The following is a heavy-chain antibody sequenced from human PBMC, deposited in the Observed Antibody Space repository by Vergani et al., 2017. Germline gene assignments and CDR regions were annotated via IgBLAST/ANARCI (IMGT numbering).Heavy chain of an antibody. D-gene: IGHD1-26*01. Sequence: QVSLVESGGGVVQPGRSLTLTCSASGFGFKNFAMHWVRQAPGKGLEWVAFIRYDGSNKYYADSVKGRFTISRDNSKNTLYLQMNSLRAEDTAVYYCAKGTYSGSYYRDDYWGQGTLVTVSS. V-gene: IGHV3-30*02. J-gene: IGHJ4*02. CDR3: AKGTYSGSYYRDDY. CDR2: IRYDGSNK. CDR1: GFGFKNFA.